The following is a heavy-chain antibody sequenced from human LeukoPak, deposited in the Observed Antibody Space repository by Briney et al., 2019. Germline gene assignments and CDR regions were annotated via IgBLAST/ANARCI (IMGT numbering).Heavy chain of an antibody. J-gene: IGHJ4*02. CDR1: GFTFSSYW. Sequence: QPGGSLRLSCAASGFTFSSYWMHWVRQAPGKGLVWVSRINSDGSSTSYADSVKGRFTISRDNAKNMLYLQMNSLRAEDTAVYYCARDPAGGYMTDYWGQGTLVTVSS. CDR3: ARDPAGGYMTDY. CDR2: INSDGSST. D-gene: IGHD5-24*01. V-gene: IGHV3-74*01.